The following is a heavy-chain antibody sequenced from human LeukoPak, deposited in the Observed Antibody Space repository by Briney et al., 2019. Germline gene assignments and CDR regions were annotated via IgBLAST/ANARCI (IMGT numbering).Heavy chain of an antibody. Sequence: QSGGSLRLSCAASGFTFDDYAMHWVRQAPGKGLEWVSGISWNSGSIGYADSVKGRFTISRDNAKNSLYLQMNSLRAEDTALYYCAKEETNYYDSSGPFDYWGQGTLVTVSS. V-gene: IGHV3-9*01. CDR1: GFTFDDYA. D-gene: IGHD3-22*01. CDR3: AKEETNYYDSSGPFDY. J-gene: IGHJ4*02. CDR2: ISWNSGSI.